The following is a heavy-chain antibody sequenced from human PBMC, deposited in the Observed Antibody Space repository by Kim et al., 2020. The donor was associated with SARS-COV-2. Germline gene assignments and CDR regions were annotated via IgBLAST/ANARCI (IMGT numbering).Heavy chain of an antibody. CDR1: GGSFSGYY. Sequence: SETLSLTCAVYGGSFSGYYWSWIRQPPGKGLEWIGEINHSGSTNYNPSLKSRVTISVDTSKNQFSLKLSSVTAADTAVYYCARGRAARRPGSYFDYWGQGTLVTVSS. J-gene: IGHJ4*02. CDR3: ARGRAARRPGSYFDY. D-gene: IGHD6-6*01. V-gene: IGHV4-34*01. CDR2: INHSGST.